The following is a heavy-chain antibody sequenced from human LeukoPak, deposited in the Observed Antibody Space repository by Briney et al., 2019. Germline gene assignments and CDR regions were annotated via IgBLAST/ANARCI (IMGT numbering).Heavy chain of an antibody. CDR2: ISGSGGST. V-gene: IGHV3-23*01. CDR1: GFTFSSYA. J-gene: IGHJ4*02. Sequence: PGGSLRLSCAASGFTFSSYAMSWVRQAPGKGLEWVSAISGSGGSTYYADSVKGRFTISRDNSKNTLYLQMNSLKTEDTAVYYCTTAPRVVAATPVDYWGQGTLVTVSS. CDR3: TTAPRVVAATPVDY. D-gene: IGHD2-15*01.